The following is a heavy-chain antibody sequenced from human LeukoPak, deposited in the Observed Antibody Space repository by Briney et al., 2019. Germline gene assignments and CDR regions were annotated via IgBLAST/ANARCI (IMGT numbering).Heavy chain of an antibody. J-gene: IGHJ4*02. CDR1: VYTFTKYG. CDR3: ATGEDYYGSGSSFDY. Sequence: GASVTVSCMSSVYTFTKYGISWVRQPPAQGLEGVGWISAYNGNTNYAQKLQGRVTMTTDTSTSTAYMELRSLRSDDTAVYYCATGEDYYGSGSSFDYWGQGTLVTVSS. D-gene: IGHD3-10*01. V-gene: IGHV1-18*01. CDR2: ISAYNGNT.